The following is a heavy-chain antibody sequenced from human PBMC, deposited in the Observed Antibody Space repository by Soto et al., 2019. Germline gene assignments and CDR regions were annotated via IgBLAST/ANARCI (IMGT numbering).Heavy chain of an antibody. CDR2: MNPNTGNT. CDR3: ATITYYSDSSGYYES. Sequence: ASVKVSCKASGYSFSDYDINWVRQATGLGLEWMGWMNPNTGNTRYAQKFQGRFTMTRDTAISTVYMELGSLTSEDTAVYSCATITYYSDSSGYYESWGQGTLVTVSS. V-gene: IGHV1-8*01. D-gene: IGHD3-22*01. CDR1: GYSFSDYD. J-gene: IGHJ4*02.